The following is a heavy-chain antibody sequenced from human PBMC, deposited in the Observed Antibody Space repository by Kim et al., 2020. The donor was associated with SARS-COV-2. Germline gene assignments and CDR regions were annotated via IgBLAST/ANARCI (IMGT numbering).Heavy chain of an antibody. Sequence: GGSLRLSCAASGFTVSSNYMSWVRQAPGKGLEWVSVIYSGGSTYYADSVKGRFTISRDNSKNTLYLQMNSLRAEDTAVYYCARAGGTTAAGPFDYYYYGMDVWGQGTTVTVSS. CDR2: IYSGGST. D-gene: IGHD6-13*01. V-gene: IGHV3-53*01. J-gene: IGHJ6*02. CDR1: GFTVSSNY. CDR3: ARAGGTTAAGPFDYYYYGMDV.